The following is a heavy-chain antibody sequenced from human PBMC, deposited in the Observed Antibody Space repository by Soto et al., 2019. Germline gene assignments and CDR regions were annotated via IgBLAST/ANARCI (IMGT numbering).Heavy chain of an antibody. Sequence: EVQLLESGGGLVQPGGSLRLSCAASGFTFSHYAMSWVRQAPGKGLEWVSTISGSGGTTYYADCVKGRFTSSRDNSKNTLYLQMNSLRAEDTAAYYSAKAPHVFTFRAFDIWGQWTMVTVSS. V-gene: IGHV3-23*01. J-gene: IGHJ3*02. CDR3: AKAPHVFTFRAFDI. CDR1: GFTFSHYA. CDR2: ISGSGGTT.